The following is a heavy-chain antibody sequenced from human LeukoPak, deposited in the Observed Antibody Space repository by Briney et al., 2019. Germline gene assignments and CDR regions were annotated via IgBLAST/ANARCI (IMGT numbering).Heavy chain of an antibody. Sequence: VASVKVSCKASGYTFTGYYMHWVRQAPGQGLEWMGWINPNSGGTNYAQKFQGRVTMTRDTSISTAYMELSRLRSDDTAVYYCARGGDYGDYGYYFDYWGQGTLVTVSS. D-gene: IGHD4-17*01. CDR3: ARGGDYGDYGYYFDY. J-gene: IGHJ4*02. CDR1: GYTFTGYY. V-gene: IGHV1-2*02. CDR2: INPNSGGT.